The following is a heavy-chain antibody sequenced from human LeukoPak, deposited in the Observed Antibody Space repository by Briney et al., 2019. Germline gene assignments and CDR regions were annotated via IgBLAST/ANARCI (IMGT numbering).Heavy chain of an antibody. J-gene: IGHJ4*02. Sequence: PGGSLSLSCAASGFTFSNYAMSWVRQAPGKGLEWVSGITGSGGSTNYADSVKGRFTISRDSSKNTLYLHMNSLRVEDTAVYYCAKRSGYCSTISCYHLFVYWGEGALVSVSS. CDR3: AKRSGYCSTISCYHLFVY. V-gene: IGHV3-23*01. CDR1: GFTFSNYA. CDR2: ITGSGGST. D-gene: IGHD2-2*01.